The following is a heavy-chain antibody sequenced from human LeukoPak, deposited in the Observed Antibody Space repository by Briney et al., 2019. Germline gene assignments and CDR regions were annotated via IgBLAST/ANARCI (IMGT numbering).Heavy chain of an antibody. J-gene: IGHJ6*03. Sequence: SETLSLTCTVSGGSISSYYWSWIRQPAGKGLEWIGRIYTSGSTNYNPSLKSRVTMSVDTSKNQFSLHLTSVTAADTAIYYCARESREVEGDGYHIDVWGKGTTVTIS. V-gene: IGHV4-4*07. CDR3: ARESREVEGDGYHIDV. D-gene: IGHD5-24*01. CDR2: IYTSGST. CDR1: GGSISSYY.